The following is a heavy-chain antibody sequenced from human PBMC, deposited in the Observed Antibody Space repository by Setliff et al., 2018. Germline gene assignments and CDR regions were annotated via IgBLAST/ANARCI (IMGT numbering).Heavy chain of an antibody. CDR2: INHSGRT. Sequence: SETLSLTCAVYGGPFSAYYWSWIRQPPGEGLEWIGEINHSGRTKYNPSLRSRVTISVDTSKNQISLKLTSVTAADTALYYCARHVKVATEYFDCWGQGTLVTVSS. CDR3: ARHVKVATEYFDC. J-gene: IGHJ4*02. D-gene: IGHD5-12*01. V-gene: IGHV4-34*01. CDR1: GGPFSAYY.